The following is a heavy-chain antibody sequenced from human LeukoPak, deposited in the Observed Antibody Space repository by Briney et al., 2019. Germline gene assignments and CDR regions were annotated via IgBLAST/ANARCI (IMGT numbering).Heavy chain of an antibody. Sequence: SETLSLTCAVYGGSFSGYYWSWIRQPPGKGLEWIGEINHSGSTNYNPSLKSRVTISVDTSKNQFSLKLSSVTAADTAVYYCARVVYYDSSGYSVNYYYYYYGMDVWGQGTTVTVSS. CDR2: INHSGST. CDR1: GGSFSGYY. J-gene: IGHJ6*02. D-gene: IGHD3-22*01. V-gene: IGHV4-34*01. CDR3: ARVVYYDSSGYSVNYYYYYYGMDV.